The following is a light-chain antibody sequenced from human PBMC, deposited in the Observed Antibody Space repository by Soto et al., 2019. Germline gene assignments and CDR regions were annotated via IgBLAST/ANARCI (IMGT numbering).Light chain of an antibody. Sequence: QAVVTQPRSVSGSPGQSVTISCTGTSSDVGGYKYVSWYQQLPGKAPKLMIYDVTKRPSGVPDRFSGSKSGNTASLTISGLQTEDEADYYCCSYAGSYTVVFGGGTKLTVL. CDR2: DVT. CDR1: SSDVGGYKY. CDR3: CSYAGSYTVV. V-gene: IGLV2-11*01. J-gene: IGLJ2*01.